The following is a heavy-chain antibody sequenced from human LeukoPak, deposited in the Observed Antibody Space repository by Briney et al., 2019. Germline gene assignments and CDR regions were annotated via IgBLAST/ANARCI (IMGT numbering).Heavy chain of an antibody. J-gene: IGHJ4*02. CDR3: AKGFYSNYAFFDY. CDR1: GFTFSSYA. V-gene: IGHV3-23*01. CDR2: ISGSGGST. D-gene: IGHD4-11*01. Sequence: GRSLRLSCAASGFTFSSYAMSWVRQAPGKGLEWVSAISGSGGSTYYADSVKGRFTISRDNSKNTLYLQMNSLRAEDTAVYYCAKGFYSNYAFFDYWGQGTLVTVSS.